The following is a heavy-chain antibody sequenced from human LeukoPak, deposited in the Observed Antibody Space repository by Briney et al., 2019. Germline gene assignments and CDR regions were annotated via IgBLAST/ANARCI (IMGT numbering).Heavy chain of an antibody. J-gene: IGHJ4*02. Sequence: SETLSLTCTVSGGSISSGPYYWSWIRQPPGKGLEWIGYIYYSGSTNYNPSLKSRVTISVDTSKNQFSLKLSSVTAADTAVYYCARDRGGYYDSSGYPSIWGQGTLVTVSS. D-gene: IGHD3-22*01. V-gene: IGHV4-61*01. CDR2: IYYSGST. CDR3: ARDRGGYYDSSGYPSI. CDR1: GGSISSGPYY.